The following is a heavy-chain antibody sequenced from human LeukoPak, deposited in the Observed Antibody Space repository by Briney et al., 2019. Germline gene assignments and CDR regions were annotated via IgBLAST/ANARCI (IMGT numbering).Heavy chain of an antibody. J-gene: IGHJ4*02. CDR3: AKSDFDY. CDR1: GFAFSTYA. Sequence: GGSLRLSCAASGFAFSTYAISWVRQVPGKGLEWVSAISGSGGSTYYADSVKGRFTISRDNSKNSLYLQMNSLRTEDTALYYCAKSDFDYWGQGTLVTVSS. V-gene: IGHV3-23*01. CDR2: ISGSGGST.